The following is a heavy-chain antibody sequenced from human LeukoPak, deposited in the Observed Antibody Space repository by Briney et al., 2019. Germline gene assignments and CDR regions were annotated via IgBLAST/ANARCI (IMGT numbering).Heavy chain of an antibody. J-gene: IGHJ5*02. V-gene: IGHV4-31*03. Sequence: SQTLSLTCTVSGGSISSGDYYCSWIPQHPGKGLDWIRYSYYSGSTYYNPSLKIRVTISVDTSKYQFSLKLSLVTAADTAVYYCARGGTSDWFDPWGQGTLVTVAS. CDR3: ARGGTSDWFDP. CDR1: GGSISSGDYY. D-gene: IGHD2-8*01. CDR2: SYYSGST.